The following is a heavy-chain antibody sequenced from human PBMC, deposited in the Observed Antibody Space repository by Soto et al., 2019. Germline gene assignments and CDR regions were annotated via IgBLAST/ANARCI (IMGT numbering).Heavy chain of an antibody. D-gene: IGHD2-21*02. Sequence: VAVMIPCKACGYTSTRYDMDWVRRAPGQRLEWMGWINAGNGNTKYSQKFQGRVTITRDTSASTAYMELSSLRSEDTAVYYCARLVTFFDYWGQGTLVTVSS. CDR1: GYTSTRYD. CDR2: INAGNGNT. CDR3: ARLVTFFDY. J-gene: IGHJ4*02. V-gene: IGHV1-3*01.